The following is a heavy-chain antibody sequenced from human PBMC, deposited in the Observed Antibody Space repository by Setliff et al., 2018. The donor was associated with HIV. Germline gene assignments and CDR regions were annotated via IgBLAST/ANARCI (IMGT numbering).Heavy chain of an antibody. CDR1: GGSFSGYY. J-gene: IGHJ4*01. CDR3: ARQVGEGKWYLDS. V-gene: IGHV4-34*01. Sequence: SETLSLTCAVYGGSFSGYYWSWIRQPPGKGLEWIGEINHSGSTNYNPSLKSRVTISIDTSENLFSLKLSGVTAADTAIYYCARQVGEGKWYLDSWGHGTLVTVSS. CDR2: INHSGST. D-gene: IGHD1-26*01.